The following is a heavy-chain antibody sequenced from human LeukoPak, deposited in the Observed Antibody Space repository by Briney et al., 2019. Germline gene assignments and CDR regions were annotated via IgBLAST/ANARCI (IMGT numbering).Heavy chain of an antibody. CDR1: GYTFTSYG. J-gene: IGHJ3*02. CDR2: ISAYNGNT. CDR3: ARGAVYYYDSSGYYYLWTDDAFVI. V-gene: IGHV1-18*01. D-gene: IGHD3-22*01. Sequence: ASVKVSFKASGYTFTSYGISWVRQAHGQGLEWVGGISAYNGNTNYAQMLQGIVTMSHDTDTSTAYIELRSLRSDDTAVYYCARGAVYYYDSSGYYYLWTDDAFVIWGPGTIVTVSS.